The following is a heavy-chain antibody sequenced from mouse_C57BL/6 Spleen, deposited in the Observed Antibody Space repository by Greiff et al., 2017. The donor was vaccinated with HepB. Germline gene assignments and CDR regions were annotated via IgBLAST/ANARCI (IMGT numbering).Heavy chain of an antibody. Sequence: VQLQQSGAELVRPGASVTLSCKASGYTFTDYEMHWVKQTPVHGLEWIGAIDPETGGTAYNQKFKGKAILTADKSSSTAYMELRSLTSEDSAVYYCTRGGGYYARFAYWGQGTLVTVSA. CDR2: IDPETGGT. V-gene: IGHV1-15*01. J-gene: IGHJ3*01. CDR3: TRGGGYYARFAY. D-gene: IGHD2-3*01. CDR1: GYTFTDYE.